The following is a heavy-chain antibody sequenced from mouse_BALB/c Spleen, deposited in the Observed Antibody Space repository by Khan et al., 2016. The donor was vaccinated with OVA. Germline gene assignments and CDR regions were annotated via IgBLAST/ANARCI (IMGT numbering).Heavy chain of an antibody. Sequence: VQLQQSGAELVRPGALVKLSCKASGFNIKDYYMLWVKQRPEQGLEWIGWIDPENGNTIYDPKFQAKATLTADTSSNTAYLQLSSLTSEDTAVFYCARRGYGNYWFAYWGQGTMVTVSA. J-gene: IGHJ3*01. CDR1: GFNIKDYY. V-gene: IGHV14-1*02. D-gene: IGHD2-1*01. CDR3: ARRGYGNYWFAY. CDR2: IDPENGNT.